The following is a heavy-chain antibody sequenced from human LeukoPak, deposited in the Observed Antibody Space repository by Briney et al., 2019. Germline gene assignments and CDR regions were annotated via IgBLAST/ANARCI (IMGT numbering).Heavy chain of an antibody. CDR1: GGSVSSNSYY. CDR3: ARVRTGSYYTDY. CDR2: LFYSGST. J-gene: IGHJ4*02. D-gene: IGHD1-26*01. V-gene: IGHV4-61*01. Sequence: SETLSLTCTVSGGSVSSNSYYWSWIRQPPGKGLECIGYLFYSGSTNYNPSLKSRVTISVDTSKDQFSLKLNSVTAADTAVYYCARVRTGSYYTDYWGQGTLVTVSS.